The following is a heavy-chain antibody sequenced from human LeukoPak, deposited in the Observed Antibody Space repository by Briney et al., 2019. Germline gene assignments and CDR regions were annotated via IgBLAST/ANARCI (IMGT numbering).Heavy chain of an antibody. J-gene: IGHJ4*02. CDR2: TSSSGGAT. D-gene: IGHD5-12*01. Sequence: GSLXLSCAASGFIFSDYYMSWIRQVPGKGLEWVSYTSSSGGATYYAGFVKGRFTVSRDNAQNSLSLQMNSLRVEDTAVYYCARDRQVHTSVDSVEYWGQGALVTVSS. V-gene: IGHV3-11*01. CDR1: GFIFSDYY. CDR3: ARDRQVHTSVDSVEY.